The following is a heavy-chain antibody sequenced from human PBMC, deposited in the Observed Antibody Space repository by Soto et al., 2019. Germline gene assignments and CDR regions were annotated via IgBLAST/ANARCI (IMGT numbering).Heavy chain of an antibody. CDR1: GFTVNNHA. D-gene: IGHD1-26*01. V-gene: IGHV3-23*01. CDR3: AKVSLGATTITDFYYYGMDV. Sequence: VGSLRLSCAASGFTVNNHAMHWVRQAPGEGLEWVSGITGSGENTYYADSVKGRFTISRDNSKNTLYVQLNSLRVEDTAIYYCAKVSLGATTITDFYYYGMDVWGQGTMVTVSS. CDR2: ITGSGENT. J-gene: IGHJ6*02.